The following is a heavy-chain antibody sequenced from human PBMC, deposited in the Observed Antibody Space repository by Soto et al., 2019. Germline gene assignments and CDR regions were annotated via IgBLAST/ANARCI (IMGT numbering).Heavy chain of an antibody. V-gene: IGHV4-61*05. CDR2: IYSSGST. J-gene: IGHJ4*02. D-gene: IGHD3-9*01. CDR1: GGSSSSTSYY. CDR3: ARGRRHYDILTGYYIPPPFDY. Sequence: SETLSLTCTVSGGSSSSTSYYWGWIRQPPGKGLEWIGYIYSSGSTNYNPSLKSRVTISVDTSKNQFSLKLSSVTAADTAVYYCARGRRHYDILTGYYIPPPFDYWGQGTLVTVSS.